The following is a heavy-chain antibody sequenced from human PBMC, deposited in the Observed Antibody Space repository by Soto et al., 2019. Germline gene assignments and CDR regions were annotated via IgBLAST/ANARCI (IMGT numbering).Heavy chain of an antibody. J-gene: IGHJ4*02. CDR3: TRKVATFNFDS. D-gene: IGHD5-12*01. Sequence: GASVKVSCKASGYTFNGYYIHWVRQAPGQGLEWMGWINPTTGGTNFEEKFQGRLTMTRDTSISTAFMELSRLTSDDTAVYYCTRKVATFNFDSWGQGTLVTVSS. CDR2: INPTTGGT. V-gene: IGHV1-2*02. CDR1: GYTFNGYY.